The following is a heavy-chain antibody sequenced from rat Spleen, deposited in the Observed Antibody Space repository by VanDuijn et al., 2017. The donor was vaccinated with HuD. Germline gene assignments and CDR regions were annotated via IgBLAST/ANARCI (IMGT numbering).Heavy chain of an antibody. Sequence: QVQLKESGPGLVQPSQTLSLACTVSGFSLTSYHVHWVRQPSEKGLEWMGVIWTGGSTEYNSALKSRLSISRDTSKSQVFLKMNSLQTEDTATYYCAREGNRYNPFDYWGQGVMVTVSS. D-gene: IGHD1-5*01. CDR3: AREGNRYNPFDY. J-gene: IGHJ2*01. V-gene: IGHV2-43*01. CDR1: GFSLTSYH. CDR2: IWTGGST.